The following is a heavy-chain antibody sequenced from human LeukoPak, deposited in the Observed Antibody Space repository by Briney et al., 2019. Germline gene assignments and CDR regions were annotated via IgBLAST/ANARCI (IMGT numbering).Heavy chain of an antibody. CDR3: AKDGYCSGNNCGVGNWFDP. J-gene: IGHJ5*02. CDR1: GYTFTGYY. Sequence: GASVKVSCKASGYTFTGYYMHWVRQAPGQGLEWMGWINPNSGGTNYAQKFQGRVTMTRDTSISTAYMELSRLRSDDTAMYYCAKDGYCSGNNCGVGNWFDPWGQGTLVTVSS. D-gene: IGHD2-2*03. V-gene: IGHV1-2*02. CDR2: INPNSGGT.